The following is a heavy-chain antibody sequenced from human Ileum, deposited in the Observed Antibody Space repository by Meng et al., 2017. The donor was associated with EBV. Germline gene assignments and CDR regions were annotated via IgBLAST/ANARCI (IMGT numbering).Heavy chain of an antibody. J-gene: IGHJ4*02. CDR2: INHSGST. V-gene: IGHV4-34*01. CDR1: GGSFSGYY. CDR3: ARGFYTYGSSCFDY. Sequence: QVQLPQCVAGLLTPSETLSLTVAVYGGSFSGYYWTWIRQPPGKGLEWIGEINHSGSTNYNPSLKSRVTISVDKNQFSLKLNSVTAADTAVYYCARGFYTYGSSCFDYWGQGTLVTVSS. D-gene: IGHD6-13*01.